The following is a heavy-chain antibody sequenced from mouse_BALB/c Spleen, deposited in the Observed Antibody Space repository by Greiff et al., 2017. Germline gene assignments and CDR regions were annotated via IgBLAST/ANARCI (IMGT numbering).Heavy chain of an antibody. Sequence: DVKLQESGPGLVKPSQSLSLTCTVTGYSITSDYAWNWIRQFPGNKLEWMGYISYSGSTSYNPSLKSRISITRDTSKNQFFLQLNSVTTEDTATYDCARDDYGYVPSWGAGTTVTVSS. V-gene: IGHV3-2*02. CDR2: ISYSGST. CDR3: ARDDYGYVPS. CDR1: GYSITSDYA. D-gene: IGHD1-2*01. J-gene: IGHJ1*01.